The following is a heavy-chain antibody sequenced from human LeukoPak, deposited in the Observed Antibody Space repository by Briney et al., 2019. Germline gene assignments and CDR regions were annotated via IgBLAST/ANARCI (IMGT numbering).Heavy chain of an antibody. Sequence: SETLSLTCTVSGGSISSYYWSWIRQPPGKGLEWIGYIYYSGSTNYNPSLKSRVTISVDTSKNQFSLKLSSVTAADTAVYYCARNNYVILPGYPGYLDSWGKEPWSPSPQ. D-gene: IGHD3-9*01. V-gene: IGHV4-59*08. CDR2: IYYSGST. J-gene: IGHJ4*01. CDR1: GGSISSYY. CDR3: ARNNYVILPGYPGYLDS.